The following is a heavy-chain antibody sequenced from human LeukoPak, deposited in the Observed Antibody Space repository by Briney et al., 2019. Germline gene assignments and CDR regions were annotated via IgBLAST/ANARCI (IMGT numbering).Heavy chain of an antibody. J-gene: IGHJ4*02. Sequence: GGSLRLSCAAASGFTFSTYWMHWVRQAPGKGLVWVSGINSDGRTTSNADSVMGRFTISRDNAKKMLYLQMNSLRAEDTAVYYCTRGNHYGSDCWGQGTLVTVSS. V-gene: IGHV3-74*01. D-gene: IGHD3-10*01. CDR2: INSDGRTT. CDR3: TRGNHYGSDC. CDR1: GFTFSTYW.